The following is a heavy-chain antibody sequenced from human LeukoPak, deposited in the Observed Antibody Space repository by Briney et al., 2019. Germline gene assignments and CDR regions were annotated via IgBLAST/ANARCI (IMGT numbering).Heavy chain of an antibody. CDR2: IHHSGGT. D-gene: IGHD3-22*01. V-gene: IGHV4-34*01. J-gene: IGHJ4*02. CDR3: VRNGYDSSGYYFWSDY. Sequence: SETLSLTCRVYDGSFTDYSWSWIRQSPGKGLQWIAEIHHSGGTNYSPTLKSRVTLSVDTSENQVSLNLRSVTAADTAVYYCVRNGYDSSGYYFWSDYRGQGTLVTVSS. CDR1: DGSFTDYS.